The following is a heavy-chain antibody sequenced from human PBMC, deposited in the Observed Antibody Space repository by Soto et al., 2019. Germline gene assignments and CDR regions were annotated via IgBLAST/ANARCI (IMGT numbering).Heavy chain of an antibody. Sequence: PGGSLRLSCAASGFSFSNHGMHWVRQAPGKGLEWVSAISGSGGSTYYADSVKGRFTISRDNSKNTLYLQMNSLRAEDTAVYYCSRDDSDWFFNWGRGTLVTVSS. CDR3: SRDDSDWFFN. V-gene: IGHV3-23*01. D-gene: IGHD3-9*01. CDR2: ISGSGGST. J-gene: IGHJ4*02. CDR1: GFSFSNHG.